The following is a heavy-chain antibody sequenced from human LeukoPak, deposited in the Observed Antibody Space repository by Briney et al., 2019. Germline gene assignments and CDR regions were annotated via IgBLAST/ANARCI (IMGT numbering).Heavy chain of an antibody. V-gene: IGHV5-51*01. CDR3: VRLWFGELAGIDH. CDR2: IHPGYSRS. J-gene: IGHJ4*02. Sequence: GESLKISCKGLGYDFPANWIGWVRQMPGKGLEWMGIIHPGYSRSTYSPSIEGQVTISADRSTSTTYLQWETLQATDTAIYYCVRLWFGELAGIDHWGQGTLVTVSS. D-gene: IGHD3-10*01. CDR1: GYDFPANW.